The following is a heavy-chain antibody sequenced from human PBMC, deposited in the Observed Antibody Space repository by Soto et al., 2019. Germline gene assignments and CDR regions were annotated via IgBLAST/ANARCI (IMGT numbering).Heavy chain of an antibody. Sequence: GGSLRLSCEVSGFTFSMYSMSWVGQSPGKGLEWVAKIPQDGVDGHYADSVKGRCTISRDNGKNSLYLQLNNLRAEDAAVYYCARDHLILPAHDFFYGSDVWGRGATVTVSS. CDR1: GFTFSMYS. V-gene: IGHV3-7*03. D-gene: IGHD2-21*02. J-gene: IGHJ6*02. CDR3: ARDHLILPAHDFFYGSDV. CDR2: IPQDGVDG.